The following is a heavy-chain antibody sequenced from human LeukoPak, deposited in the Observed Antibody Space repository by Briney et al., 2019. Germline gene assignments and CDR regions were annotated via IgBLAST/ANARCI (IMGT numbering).Heavy chain of an antibody. V-gene: IGHV4-39*01. CDR1: GGSISSSSYY. D-gene: IGHD4-11*01. Sequence: SETLSLTCTVSGGSISSSSYYWGWIRQPPGKGLEWIGSIYYGGSTYYNPSLKSRVTISVDTSKNQFSLKLSSVTAADTAVYYCARPMTTDANFDYWGQGTLVTVSS. CDR3: ARPMTTDANFDY. CDR2: IYYGGST. J-gene: IGHJ4*02.